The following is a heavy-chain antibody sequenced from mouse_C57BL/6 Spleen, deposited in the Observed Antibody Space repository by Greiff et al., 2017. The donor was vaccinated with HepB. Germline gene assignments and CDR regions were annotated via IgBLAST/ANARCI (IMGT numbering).Heavy chain of an antibody. D-gene: IGHD1-1*01. V-gene: IGHV1-55*01. CDR2: IYPGSGST. Sequence: QVQLKQPGAELVKPGASVKMSCKASGYTFTSYWITWVKQRPGQGLEWIGDIYPGSGSTNYNEKFKSKATLTVDTSSSTAYMQLSSLTSEDSAVYYCARPKFITTVVAPFDYWGQGTTLTVSS. J-gene: IGHJ2*01. CDR1: GYTFTSYW. CDR3: ARPKFITTVVAPFDY.